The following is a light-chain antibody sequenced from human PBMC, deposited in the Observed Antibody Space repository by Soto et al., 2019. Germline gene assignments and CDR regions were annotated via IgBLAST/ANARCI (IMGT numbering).Light chain of an antibody. CDR1: QTVRSSY. V-gene: IGKV3-20*01. CDR2: GAS. Sequence: EIVLTQSPGTLSMSPGERTTLSCRASQTVRSSYLAWYQQKPGQAPRLLIYGASSRATGIPDRFSGSGSRTDFTLTISRLEPEDFAVYYCQQYGSSPRTFGQGTKVDIK. CDR3: QQYGSSPRT. J-gene: IGKJ1*01.